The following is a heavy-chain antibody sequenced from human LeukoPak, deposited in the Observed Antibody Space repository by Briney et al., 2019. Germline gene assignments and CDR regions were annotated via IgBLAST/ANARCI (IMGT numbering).Heavy chain of an antibody. CDR1: GGTFSSHA. CDR3: ARAVLMTTVTTGYFDL. D-gene: IGHD4-17*01. V-gene: IGHV1-69*04. CDR2: IIPILGIA. J-gene: IGHJ2*01. Sequence: SVKVSCKASGGTFSSHAISWVRQAPGQGLEWMGRIIPILGIANYAQKFQGRVTITADKSTSTAYMELSSLRSEDTAVYYCARAVLMTTVTTGYFDLWGRGTLVTVSS.